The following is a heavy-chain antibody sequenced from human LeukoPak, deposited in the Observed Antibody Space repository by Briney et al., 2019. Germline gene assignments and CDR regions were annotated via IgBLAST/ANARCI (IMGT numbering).Heavy chain of an antibody. CDR2: IYSGGST. Sequence: GGSLRLSCAASGFTFSSYEMNWVRQAPGKGLEWVSVIYSGGSTYYADSVKGRFTISRDNSKNTLYLQMNSLRAEDTAVYYCARESYYYMDVWGKGTTVTISS. CDR3: ARESYYYMDV. CDR1: GFTFSSYE. J-gene: IGHJ6*03. V-gene: IGHV3-53*01.